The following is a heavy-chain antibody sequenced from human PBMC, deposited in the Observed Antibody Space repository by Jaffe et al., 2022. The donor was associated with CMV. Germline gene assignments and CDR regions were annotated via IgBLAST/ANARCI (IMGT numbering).Heavy chain of an antibody. D-gene: IGHD3-22*01. Sequence: EVQLVESGGGLVKPGGSLRLSCAASGFTFSSYSMNWVRQAPGKGLEWVSSISSSSSYIYYADSVKGRFTISRDNAKNSLYLQMNSLRAEDTAVYYCARAYDSSGYRAFDIWGQGTMVTVSS. CDR2: ISSSSSYI. J-gene: IGHJ3*02. CDR1: GFTFSSYS. V-gene: IGHV3-21*01. CDR3: ARAYDSSGYRAFDI.